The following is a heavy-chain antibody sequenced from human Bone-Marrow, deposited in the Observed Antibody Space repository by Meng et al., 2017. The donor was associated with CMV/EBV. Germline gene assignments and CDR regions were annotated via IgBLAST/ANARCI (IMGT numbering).Heavy chain of an antibody. Sequence: SETLSLTCTVSGGSISSSSYYWGWIRQPPGKGLEWIGSIYYSGSTYYNPSLKSRVTISVDTSKNQFSLKLSSVTAANTAVYYCASADSSGYSWFDPWGQGTLVTVSS. D-gene: IGHD3-22*01. CDR1: GGSISSSSYY. CDR3: ASADSSGYSWFDP. J-gene: IGHJ5*02. V-gene: IGHV4-39*07. CDR2: IYYSGST.